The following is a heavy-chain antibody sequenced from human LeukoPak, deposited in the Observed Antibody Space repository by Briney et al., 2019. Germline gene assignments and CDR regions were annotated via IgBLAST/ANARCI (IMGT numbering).Heavy chain of an antibody. CDR1: GYTFTGYY. CDR3: AREGGYDILTGYYRKFDY. Sequence: ASVKVSCKASGYTFTGYYMHWVRQAPGQGLEWMGRINPNSGGTNYAQKFQGRVTMTGDTSISTAYMELSRLRSDDTAVYYCAREGGYDILTGYYRKFDYWGQGTLVTVS. CDR2: INPNSGGT. J-gene: IGHJ4*02. V-gene: IGHV1-2*06. D-gene: IGHD3-9*01.